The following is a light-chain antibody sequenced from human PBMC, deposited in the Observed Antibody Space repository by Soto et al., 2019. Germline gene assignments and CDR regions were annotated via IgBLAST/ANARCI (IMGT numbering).Light chain of an antibody. CDR2: DAS. V-gene: IGKV3-11*01. CDR1: QSVRSS. J-gene: IGKJ3*01. Sequence: EIVLTQSPDTLSLSPGERATLSCRASQSVRSSLAWYQQKPGQAPRLLIYDASNRATGIPARFSGSGSGTDFTLTISSLEPEDFAVYYCQQRSNWPPEFTFGPGTKVDI. CDR3: QQRSNWPPEFT.